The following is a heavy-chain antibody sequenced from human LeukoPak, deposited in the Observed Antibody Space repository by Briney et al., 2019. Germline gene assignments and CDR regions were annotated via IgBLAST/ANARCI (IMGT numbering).Heavy chain of an antibody. CDR3: ARGKAGRTEFDY. D-gene: IGHD2-8*02. J-gene: IGHJ4*02. V-gene: IGHV3-30-3*01. CDR2: ISYDGSNK. Sequence: GGSLRLSCAASGFTFSSYAMHWVRQAPGKGLEWVAVISYDGSNKYYADSVKGRFTISSDNSKNTLYLQMNSLRAEDTAVYYCARGKAGRTEFDYWGQGTLVTVSS. CDR1: GFTFSSYA.